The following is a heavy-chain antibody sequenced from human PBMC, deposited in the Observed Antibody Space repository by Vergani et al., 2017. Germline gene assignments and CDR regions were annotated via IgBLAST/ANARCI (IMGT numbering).Heavy chain of an antibody. CDR3: ARESSVYVVSALDV. CDR2: IYYSGST. Sequence: QVQLQQWGAGLLKPSETLSLTCAVYGGSFSGYYWSWIRQPPGKGLEWIGSIYYSGSTNYNPSLKSRVTFSVDTSKNQLSLNLSSVTAADTAVYYCARESSVYVVSALDVWGQGTTVTVSS. V-gene: IGHV4-34*11. D-gene: IGHD1-14*01. J-gene: IGHJ6*02. CDR1: GGSFSGYY.